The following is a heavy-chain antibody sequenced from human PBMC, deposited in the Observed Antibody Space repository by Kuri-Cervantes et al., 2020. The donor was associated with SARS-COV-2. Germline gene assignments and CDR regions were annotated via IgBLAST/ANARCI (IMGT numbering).Heavy chain of an antibody. V-gene: IGHV3-66*01. J-gene: IGHJ4*02. CDR3: ARTNSGSFYFDY. CDR1: GFTFSSYA. CDR2: IYSGGST. Sequence: GGSLRLSCSASGFTFSSYAMHWVRQAPGKGLEWVSVIYSGGSTYYADSVKGRFTISRDNSKNTLYLQMNSLRAEDTAVYYCARTNSGSFYFDYWGQGTLVTVSS. D-gene: IGHD1-26*01.